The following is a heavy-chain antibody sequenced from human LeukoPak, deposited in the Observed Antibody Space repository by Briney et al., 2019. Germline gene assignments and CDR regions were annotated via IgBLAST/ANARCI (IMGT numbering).Heavy chain of an antibody. CDR1: GDSIPNYF. Sequence: PSETLSLTCTVSGDSIPNYFWSWIRQPPGKRLEWIGYISSRGATMYKPSLESRLTFSVDTSKNQFSLMLRSVTTVDTAVYYCARGALLNVFEYWGPGSLVSVSS. CDR2: ISSRGAT. J-gene: IGHJ4*02. CDR3: ARGALLNVFEY. V-gene: IGHV4-59*01. D-gene: IGHD1-1*01.